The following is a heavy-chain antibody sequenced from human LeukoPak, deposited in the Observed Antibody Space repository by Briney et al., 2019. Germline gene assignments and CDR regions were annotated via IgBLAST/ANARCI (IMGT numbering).Heavy chain of an antibody. CDR3: ARGYYDSSGYFDY. J-gene: IGHJ4*02. CDR2: IYHSGST. Sequence: PSGTLSLTCAVSGGSISSSNWWSWVRQPPGKGLEWIGEIYHSGSTNYNPSPKSRVTISVDTSKNQFSLKLSSVTAADTAVYYCARGYYDSSGYFDYWGQGTLVTVSS. V-gene: IGHV4-4*02. CDR1: GGSISSSNW. D-gene: IGHD3-22*01.